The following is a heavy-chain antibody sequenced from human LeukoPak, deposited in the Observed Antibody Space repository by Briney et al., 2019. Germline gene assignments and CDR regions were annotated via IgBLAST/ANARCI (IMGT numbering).Heavy chain of an antibody. Sequence: PSETLSLTCTVSGGSIRSSYYYWGWIRQPPGKGLEWIGRIFYSGITYYNPSFKSRVTVSVDTSKNQFSLKLSSVTAADTAVYFCARLYGSGYHYYGMDAWGQGTTVTVSS. D-gene: IGHD3-22*01. CDR1: GGSIRSSYYY. V-gene: IGHV4-39*01. CDR2: IFYSGIT. CDR3: ARLYGSGYHYYGMDA. J-gene: IGHJ6*02.